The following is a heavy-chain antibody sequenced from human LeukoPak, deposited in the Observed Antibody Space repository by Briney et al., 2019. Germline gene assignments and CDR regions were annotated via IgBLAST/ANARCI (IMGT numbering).Heavy chain of an antibody. V-gene: IGHV4-39*07. Sequence: SETLSLTCTVPGGSISSSSYYWGWIRQPPGKGLEWIGSIYYSGSTYYNPSLKSRVTISVDTSENQFSLKLSSVTAADTAVYYCARGAVAGTFDYWGQGTLVTVSS. D-gene: IGHD6-19*01. CDR3: ARGAVAGTFDY. CDR2: IYYSGST. J-gene: IGHJ4*02. CDR1: GGSISSSSYY.